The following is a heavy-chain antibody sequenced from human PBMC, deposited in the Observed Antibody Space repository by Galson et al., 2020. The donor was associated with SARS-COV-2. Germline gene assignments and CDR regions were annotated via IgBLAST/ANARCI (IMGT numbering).Heavy chain of an antibody. Sequence: GEFLKISCAGSGFTFENYAVNWVRQAPGKGLEWVSGISSSGVSTYYADSVKGRFTISRDNSKNTLYLQINSLRAEDKAVYYCAKDLSVLLRRGFDYWGQGTLVTVAS. CDR3: AKDLSVLLRRGFDY. CDR1: GFTFENYA. D-gene: IGHD3-22*01. V-gene: IGHV3-23*01. CDR2: ISSSGVST. J-gene: IGHJ4*02.